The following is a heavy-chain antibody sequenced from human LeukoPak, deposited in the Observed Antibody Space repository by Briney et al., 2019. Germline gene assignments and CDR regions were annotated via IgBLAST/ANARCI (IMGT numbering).Heavy chain of an antibody. D-gene: IGHD3-16*02. CDR3: ARGRRNYDYVWGSYRSVWFDY. V-gene: IGHV4-39*07. J-gene: IGHJ4*02. CDR1: GGSISSSSYY. CDR2: INHSGST. Sequence: SETLSLTCSVSGGSISSSSYYWGWIRQPPGKGLEWIGEINHSGSTNYNPSLKSRVTISVDTSKNQFSLKLSSVTAADTAVYYCARGRRNYDYVWGSYRSVWFDYWGQGTLVTVSS.